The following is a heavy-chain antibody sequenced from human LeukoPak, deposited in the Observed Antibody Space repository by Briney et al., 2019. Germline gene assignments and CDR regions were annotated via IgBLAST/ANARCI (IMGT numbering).Heavy chain of an antibody. J-gene: IGHJ6*02. CDR1: GFTFSSYA. D-gene: IGHD3-10*01. CDR2: MSYDETKK. CDR3: ARDEEAGGLDV. Sequence: GGSLRLSCPASGFTFSSYAMHWVRQAPGKGLEWVAVMSYDETKKHYADSVKGRFTVSRDNSKNTLYLEMDSLTDDDTAVYYCARDEEAGGLDVWGQGTTVTVSS. V-gene: IGHV3-30-3*01.